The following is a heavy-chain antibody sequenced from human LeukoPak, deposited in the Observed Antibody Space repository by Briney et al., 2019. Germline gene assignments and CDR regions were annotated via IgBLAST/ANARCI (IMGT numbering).Heavy chain of an antibody. CDR3: ARAPGKYYDFWSGRYYYYGMDV. D-gene: IGHD3-3*01. J-gene: IGHJ6*02. Sequence: PSETLSLTCAVYGGSFSGYYWSWIRQPPGKGLEWIGEINHSGSTNYNPSLKSRVTISVDTSKNQFSLKLSSVTAADTAVYYCARAPGKYYDFWSGRYYYYGMDVWGQGTTVTVSS. CDR2: INHSGST. CDR1: GGSFSGYY. V-gene: IGHV4-34*01.